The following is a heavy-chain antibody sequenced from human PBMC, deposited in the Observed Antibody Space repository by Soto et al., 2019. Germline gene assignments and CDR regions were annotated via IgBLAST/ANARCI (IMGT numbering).Heavy chain of an antibody. J-gene: IGHJ5*02. CDR2: MNPNSGNT. CDR3: ARGRYCSGGSCYFPWFDP. CDR1: GYTFTSYD. D-gene: IGHD2-15*01. Sequence: QVQLVQSGAEVKKPGASVKVSCKASGYTFTSYDINWVRQATGQGLEWMGWMNPNSGNTGYAQKFQGRVTMTRNTSISTAYMELSSLRSEDTAVYYCARGRYCSGGSCYFPWFDPWGQGTLVTVSS. V-gene: IGHV1-8*01.